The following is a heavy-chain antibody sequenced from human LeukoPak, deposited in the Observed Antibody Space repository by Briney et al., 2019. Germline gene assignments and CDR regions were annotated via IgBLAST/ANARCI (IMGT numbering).Heavy chain of an antibody. D-gene: IGHD1-14*01. Sequence: GVSLRLSCAASGFTFSSYGMHWVRQAPGKGLEWVAFIRYDGSNKYYADSVKGRFTISRDNSKNTLYLQMNSLRAEDTAVYYCAKDTTPPKAGFDPWGQGTLVTVCS. CDR1: GFTFSSYG. CDR2: IRYDGSNK. J-gene: IGHJ5*02. V-gene: IGHV3-30*02. CDR3: AKDTTPPKAGFDP.